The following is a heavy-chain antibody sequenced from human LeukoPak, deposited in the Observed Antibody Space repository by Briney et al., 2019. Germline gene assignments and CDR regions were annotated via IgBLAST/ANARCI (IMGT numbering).Heavy chain of an antibody. CDR1: GFTVITND. CDR3: ARGVEPLAANALAY. V-gene: IGHV3-53*01. CDR2: LYSDGNT. D-gene: IGHD1-14*01. J-gene: IGHJ4*02. Sequence: PGGSLILSCAAAGFTVITNDRTWVRQAPGKGHDLVSVLYSDGNTKYADSVQGRFTISRDNSKNTLYLEMNSLSPDDTAVYYCARGVEPLAANALAYWGQGTLVTVSS.